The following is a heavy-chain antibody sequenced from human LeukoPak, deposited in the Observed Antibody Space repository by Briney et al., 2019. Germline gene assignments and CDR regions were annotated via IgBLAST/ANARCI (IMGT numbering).Heavy chain of an antibody. CDR1: GFTFSRHW. Sequence: GGSLRLSCAASGFTFSRHWMSWVRQTPGKGLERVAHMNQDGSAVYYVDSVKGRFTISRDNAKNSLCLQMTGLTVADTAVYYCARTVPGYPDDYFDYWGQGTLVTVSS. CDR3: ARTVPGYPDDYFDY. D-gene: IGHD6-19*01. CDR2: MNQDGSAV. V-gene: IGHV3-7*01. J-gene: IGHJ4*02.